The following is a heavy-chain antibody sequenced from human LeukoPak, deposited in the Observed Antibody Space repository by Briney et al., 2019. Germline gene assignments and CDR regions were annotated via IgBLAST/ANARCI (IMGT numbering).Heavy chain of an antibody. D-gene: IGHD3-16*01. J-gene: IGHJ3*01. CDR2: VYYIGKP. Sequence: PSETLSLTCSVSGGSISDYFWGWLRQPSGKGLEWIGHVYYIGKPTCSPSLESRVSISVDTSKNQFSLELTSVTAADTAVYYCARRFRTGGDLHHDAYDVWGQGTVVTVSS. CDR1: GGSISDYF. V-gene: IGHV4-59*12. CDR3: ARRFRTGGDLHHDAYDV.